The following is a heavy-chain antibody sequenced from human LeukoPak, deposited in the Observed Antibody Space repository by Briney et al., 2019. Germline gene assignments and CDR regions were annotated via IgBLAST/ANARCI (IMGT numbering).Heavy chain of an antibody. CDR2: INQDGSEK. V-gene: IGHV3-7*01. CDR1: EFTFSSYW. CDR3: ARDRRGDTGDWYFDL. J-gene: IGHJ2*01. Sequence: GGSLRLSCAASEFTFSSYWMSWVRQAPGKGLEWVANINQDGSEKYYVDSVTGRFTISRDNTENSLSLQMNSLRAEDTSVYYCARDRRGDTGDWYFDLWGRGTLVTVSS. D-gene: IGHD4-17*01.